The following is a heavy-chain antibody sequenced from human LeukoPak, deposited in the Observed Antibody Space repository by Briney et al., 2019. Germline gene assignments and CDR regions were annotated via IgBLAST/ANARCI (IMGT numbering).Heavy chain of an antibody. V-gene: IGHV3-23*01. Sequence: GGSLRLSCAASGFTFDNYAMNWVRQAPGKGLEWLAYIRGGGGVTRYSDSVKDRFTISRDNSKNTLYLQMNSLRAEDTAIYYCAKCSASYYNDASDIWGRGTMVTVSS. D-gene: IGHD3-10*01. CDR3: AKCSASYYNDASDI. CDR2: IRGGGGVT. CDR1: GFTFDNYA. J-gene: IGHJ3*02.